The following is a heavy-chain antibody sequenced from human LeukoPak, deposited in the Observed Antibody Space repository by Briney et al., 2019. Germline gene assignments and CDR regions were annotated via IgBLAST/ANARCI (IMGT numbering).Heavy chain of an antibody. CDR2: INNSNSYL. CDR1: GFPFSSYS. Sequence: PGGSLRLSCAASGFPFSSYSMNWARQAPGKGLEGVSSINNSNSYLYKEDSVKGRLTILKDNTKNSLYLQMNSLRAEDTAVCYCARSPPGSWGQGTLVTVSS. V-gene: IGHV3-21*01. CDR3: ARSPPGS. J-gene: IGHJ5*02.